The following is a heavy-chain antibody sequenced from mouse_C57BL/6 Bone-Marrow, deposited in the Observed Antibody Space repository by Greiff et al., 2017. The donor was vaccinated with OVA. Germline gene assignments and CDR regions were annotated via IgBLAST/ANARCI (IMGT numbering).Heavy chain of an antibody. CDR1: GYTFTDYE. CDR3: TRRNSNYADSDY. Sequence: QVQLQQSGAELVRPGASVTLSCKASGYTFTDYEMHWVKQTPVHGLEWIGAIDPETGGTAYNQKFKGKAILTADKSSSTAYMELRSLTSEDSAVYYCTRRNSNYADSDYWGQGTTLTVSS. V-gene: IGHV1-15*01. D-gene: IGHD2-5*01. CDR2: IDPETGGT. J-gene: IGHJ2*01.